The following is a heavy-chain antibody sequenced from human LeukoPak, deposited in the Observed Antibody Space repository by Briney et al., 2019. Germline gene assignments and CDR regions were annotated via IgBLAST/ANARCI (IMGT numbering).Heavy chain of an antibody. D-gene: IGHD2-15*01. CDR2: ITGGVDTP. V-gene: IGHV3-23*01. Sequence: GGSLRLAWAASGFTFNSYSMTWVRQAPGKGLEWVSSITGGVDTPYYADSVRGRFTISRDNSKNTLSLQINSLRAEDTAVYYCAKERSEVVVAATNYWGQGTLVTVSS. J-gene: IGHJ4*02. CDR3: AKERSEVVVAATNY. CDR1: GFTFNSYS.